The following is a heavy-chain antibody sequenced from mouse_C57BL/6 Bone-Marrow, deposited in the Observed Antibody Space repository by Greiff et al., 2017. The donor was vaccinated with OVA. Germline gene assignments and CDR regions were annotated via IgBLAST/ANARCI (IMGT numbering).Heavy chain of an antibody. CDR2: IFPGDSDT. J-gene: IGHJ3*01. CDR3: ARGAY. V-gene: IGHV1-80*01. Sequence: VQLVESGAELVKPGASVKISCKPSGYPFSSYWMNWVKQRPGKGLEWIGQIFPGDSDTNYNGNFKGKSTLTAAKSSSTAYMQLSSLTAEDSAVYFCARGAYWGQGTLVAVSA. CDR1: GYPFSSYW.